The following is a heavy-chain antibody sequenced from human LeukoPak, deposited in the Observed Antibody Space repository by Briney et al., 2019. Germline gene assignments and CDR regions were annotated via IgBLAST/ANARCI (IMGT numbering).Heavy chain of an antibody. Sequence: SETLSLTCTVSGGSISRYYWSWIRQPPGKGLEWIGYIYYSGSTNYNPSLKSRVTISVDTSKNQFSLKLSSVTAADTAVYYCARVGSGSYYYGMDVWGQGTTVTVSS. D-gene: IGHD3-22*01. V-gene: IGHV4-59*01. CDR2: IYYSGST. J-gene: IGHJ6*02. CDR3: ARVGSGSYYYGMDV. CDR1: GGSISRYY.